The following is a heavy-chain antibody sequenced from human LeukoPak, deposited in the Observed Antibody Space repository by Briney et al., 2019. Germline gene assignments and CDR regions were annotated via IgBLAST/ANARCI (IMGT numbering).Heavy chain of an antibody. CDR2: INHSGST. J-gene: IGHJ5*02. Sequence: SETLSLTCAVYGGSFSGYYWSWIRQPPGKGLEWIGEINHSGSTNYNPSLKSRVTISVDTSKNQFSLKLSSVTAADTAVYYCAGGFLIVRRWFDPWGQGTLVTVSS. V-gene: IGHV4-34*01. CDR3: AGGFLIVRRWFDP. D-gene: IGHD2-15*01. CDR1: GGSFSGYY.